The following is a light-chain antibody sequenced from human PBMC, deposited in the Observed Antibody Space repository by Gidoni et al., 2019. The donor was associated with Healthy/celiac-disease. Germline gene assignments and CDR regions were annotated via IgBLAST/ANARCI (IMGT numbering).Light chain of an antibody. J-gene: IGKJ1*01. Sequence: ALRMTPSPPSFSASTGDRVPITCRASQGISSYLAWYQQKPGKAPKLLIYAASTLQSGVPSRFSGSGSGTDFTLTISCLQSEDFATYYCQQYYSYPWTFGQGTKVEIK. V-gene: IGKV1-8*01. CDR3: QQYYSYPWT. CDR1: QGISSY. CDR2: AAS.